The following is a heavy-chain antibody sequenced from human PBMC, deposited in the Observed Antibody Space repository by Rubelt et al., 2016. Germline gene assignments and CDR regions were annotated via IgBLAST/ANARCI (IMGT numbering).Heavy chain of an antibody. CDR1: GGSFSGYY. Sequence: QVQLQQWGAGLLKPSETLSLTCGVSGGSFSGYYWSWIRQPPGKGLEWIGEITHSGSTNYNTSLKSRVPISEDRSNNRFPLKLTSVTAADTGVFYCASPLESRSYLGDTFDIWGQGTMVTVSS. V-gene: IGHV4-34*01. CDR3: ASPLESRSYLGDTFDI. D-gene: IGHD3-16*02. CDR2: ITHSGST. J-gene: IGHJ3*02.